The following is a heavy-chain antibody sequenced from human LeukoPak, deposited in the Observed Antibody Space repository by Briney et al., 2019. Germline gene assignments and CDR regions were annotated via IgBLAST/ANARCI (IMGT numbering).Heavy chain of an antibody. V-gene: IGHV1-8*01. CDR2: MNPNSGNT. D-gene: IGHD2-2*01. CDR1: GYTFTSYD. Sequence: ASVTVSCKASGYTFTSYDINWVRQATGQGLEWMGWMNPNSGNTGYAQKFQGRVTMTRNTSISTAYMELSSLRSEDTAVYYCARASSRPRGYYYYGMDVWGQGTTVTVSS. CDR3: ARASSRPRGYYYYGMDV. J-gene: IGHJ6*02.